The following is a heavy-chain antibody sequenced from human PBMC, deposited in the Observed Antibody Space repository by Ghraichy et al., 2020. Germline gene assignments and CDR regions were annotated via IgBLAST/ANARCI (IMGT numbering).Heavy chain of an antibody. D-gene: IGHD1-1*01. CDR3: ARVVKSNWYFDS. Sequence: SETLSLTCIVSGGSISSNYWSWIRQPPGKGLEWIGYIYYSGSTNYNPSLKSRVTISVDTSNYQFSLKLSSVTAADTAVYYCARVVKSNWYFDSWGQGTLVTVSS. J-gene: IGHJ4*02. CDR2: IYYSGST. CDR1: GGSISSNY. V-gene: IGHV4-59*01.